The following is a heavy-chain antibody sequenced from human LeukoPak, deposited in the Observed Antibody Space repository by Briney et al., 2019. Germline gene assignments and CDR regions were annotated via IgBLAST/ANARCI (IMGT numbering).Heavy chain of an antibody. CDR2: IRSKAYGGTT. V-gene: IGHV3-49*04. D-gene: IGHD3-22*01. Sequence: GSLRLSCTASGFTFGDYAMSWVRQAPGKGLEWVGFIRSKAYGGTTEYAASVKGRFTISRDDSKSIAYLQMNSLKTEDTAVYYCTREREYYYDSSGYYDSDYWGQGTLVTVSS. J-gene: IGHJ4*02. CDR3: TREREYYYDSSGYYDSDY. CDR1: GFTFGDYA.